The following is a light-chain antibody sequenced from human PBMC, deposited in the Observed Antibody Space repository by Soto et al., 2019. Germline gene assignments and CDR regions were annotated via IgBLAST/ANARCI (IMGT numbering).Light chain of an antibody. CDR3: QSYHSCNVV. J-gene: IGLJ2*01. CDR1: SGSIASNY. CDR2: EGN. V-gene: IGLV6-57*04. Sequence: NFLLTQPPSVSGSPGKTVTISCTRSSGSIASNYERRYQQRPGSAPTPLIYEGNEKPSGGPDRFSGSIDSSSNSASLTISGLKTDDDADYCCQSYHSCNVVFGGGTKVTVL.